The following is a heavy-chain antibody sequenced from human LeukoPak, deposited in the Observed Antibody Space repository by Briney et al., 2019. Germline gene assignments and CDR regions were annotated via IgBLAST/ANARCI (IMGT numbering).Heavy chain of an antibody. J-gene: IGHJ6*03. Sequence: SETLSLTCTVSGGSISSYYWSWIRQPPGKGLEWIGCIYTSGSTNYNPSLKSRVTISVDTSMNQFSLKLSSVTAADTAVYYCARTTARVIDYYYYYYMDVWGKGTTVTVSS. CDR3: ARTTARVIDYYYYYYMDV. D-gene: IGHD4-11*01. CDR1: GGSISSYY. CDR2: IYTSGST. V-gene: IGHV4-4*09.